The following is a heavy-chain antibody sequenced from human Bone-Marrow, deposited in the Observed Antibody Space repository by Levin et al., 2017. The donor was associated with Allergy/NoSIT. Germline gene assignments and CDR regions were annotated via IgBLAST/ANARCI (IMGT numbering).Heavy chain of an antibody. D-gene: IGHD6-6*01. CDR3: AREESIAARPWGGDDNWFDP. CDR1: GGTFSSYA. CDR2: IIPIFGTA. J-gene: IGHJ5*02. V-gene: IGHV1-69*01. Sequence: KISCKASGGTFSSYAISWVRQAPGQGLEWMGGIIPIFGTANYAQKFQGRVTITADESTSTAYMELSSLRSEDTAVYYCAREESIAARPWGGDDNWFDPWGQGTLVTVSS.